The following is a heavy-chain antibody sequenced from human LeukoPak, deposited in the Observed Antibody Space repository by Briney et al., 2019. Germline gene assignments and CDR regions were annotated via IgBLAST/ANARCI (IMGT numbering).Heavy chain of an antibody. Sequence: SETLSLTCAVSVGXISSGNWWSWVRQSPGKGLEWIGEVYHNGTPNYNPSLKSRVTISADTFKNHYSLKLTSVTAADTAVYYCATAPILRGEAGEQYKYGMDVWGQGTTVIVSS. V-gene: IGHV4-4*02. J-gene: IGHJ6*02. CDR2: VYHNGTP. CDR3: ATAPILRGEAGEQYKYGMDV. D-gene: IGHD2-2*02. CDR1: VGXISSGNW.